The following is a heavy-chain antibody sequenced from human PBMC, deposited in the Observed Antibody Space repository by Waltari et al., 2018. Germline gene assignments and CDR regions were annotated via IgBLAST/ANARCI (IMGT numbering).Heavy chain of an antibody. D-gene: IGHD1-26*01. CDR1: GYIFTTYG. V-gene: IGHV7-4-1*02. CDR2: INLNAGHT. Sequence: QVQLVQSGSELKKSGAPVKVSCKASGYIFTTYGINWVRQAPGQGPEWLGWINLNAGHTTYVQGVTVRLVFSLDTSVSTAYLQISSLKAEDSAMYYCARGGGTFSKPQYFDSWGQGTRVTVSS. CDR3: ARGGGTFSKPQYFDS. J-gene: IGHJ4*02.